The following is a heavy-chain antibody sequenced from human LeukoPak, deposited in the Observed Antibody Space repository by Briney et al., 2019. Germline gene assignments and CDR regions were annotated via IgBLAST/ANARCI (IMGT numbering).Heavy chain of an antibody. Sequence: ASVKVSCKASGYTFTSYAMHWVRQAPGQRLEWMGWINAGNGNTKYSQKFQGRVTITRDTSASTAYMERSSLRSEDTAVYYCAREIPNYDFWSGPFDYWGQGTLVTVSS. CDR2: INAGNGNT. CDR3: AREIPNYDFWSGPFDY. D-gene: IGHD3-3*01. CDR1: GYTFTSYA. J-gene: IGHJ4*02. V-gene: IGHV1-3*01.